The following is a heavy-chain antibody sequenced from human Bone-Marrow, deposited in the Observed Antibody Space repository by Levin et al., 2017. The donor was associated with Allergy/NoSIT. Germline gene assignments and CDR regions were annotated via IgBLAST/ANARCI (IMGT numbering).Heavy chain of an antibody. D-gene: IGHD2-21*02. CDR3: ARDRTNTYGGGDCYSDYFDH. CDR2: ISHSGSS. V-gene: IGHV4-38-2*02. CDR1: GYSISSGYY. Sequence: PGGSLRLSCAVSGYSISSGYYWGWIRQPPGKGLEWIASISHSGSSYYNPSLTSRVTISVDTSKNQFSLQLPSVTAEATAVYYCARDRTNTYGGGDCYSDYFDHWGQGTLVIVSS. J-gene: IGHJ4*02.